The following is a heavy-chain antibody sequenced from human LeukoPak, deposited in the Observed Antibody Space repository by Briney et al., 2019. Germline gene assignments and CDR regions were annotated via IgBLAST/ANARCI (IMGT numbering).Heavy chain of an antibody. CDR1: GYSFNDKY. V-gene: IGHV1-2*02. CDR2: INPNSGGT. CDR3: ARAGGRSWFDP. J-gene: IGHJ5*02. Sequence: ASVKVSCKASGYSFNDKYLHWVRQAPGQGLEWMGSINPNSGGTNYAQKFQGRVTVTTDTSMSTAYMELSRLTSDDTAVYYCARAGGRSWFDPWGRGTLVTVSS.